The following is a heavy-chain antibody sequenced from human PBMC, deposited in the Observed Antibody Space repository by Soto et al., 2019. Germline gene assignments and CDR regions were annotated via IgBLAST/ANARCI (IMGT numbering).Heavy chain of an antibody. Sequence: QVQLVESGGGLVKPGGSLRLSCAASGFTFSGYNMSWIRQAPGKGLEWVSYITSSGSNTCDAESVKGRFTISRDNTMNLLYLQMNSLSSEDTAVYYCARRGTIEPAHHFDLGGQGTLVTVSS. CDR1: GFTFSGYN. CDR2: ITSSGSNT. D-gene: IGHD2-2*01. CDR3: ARRGTIEPAHHFDL. V-gene: IGHV3-11*01. J-gene: IGHJ4*02.